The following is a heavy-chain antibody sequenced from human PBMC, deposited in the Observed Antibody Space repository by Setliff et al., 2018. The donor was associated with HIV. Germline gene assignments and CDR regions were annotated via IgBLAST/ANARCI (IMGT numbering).Heavy chain of an antibody. D-gene: IGHD6-13*01. J-gene: IGHJ4*02. CDR1: GGSFSSYY. CDR2: INHSGST. CDR3: AAASSWDPLLDY. V-gene: IGHV4-34*01. Sequence: PSETLSLTCAVYGGSFSSYYWSWIRQPPGKGLEWIGEINHSGSTNYSPSLKSRVTISVDTSKNQFSLKLSSVTAADTAVYYCAAASSWDPLLDYWGQGTLVTVSS.